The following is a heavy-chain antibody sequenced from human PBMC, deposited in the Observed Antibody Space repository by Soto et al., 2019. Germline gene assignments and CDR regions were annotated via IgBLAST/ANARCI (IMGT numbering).Heavy chain of an antibody. J-gene: IGHJ3*02. D-gene: IGHD3-10*01. Sequence: PGGSLRLSCAASGFTFSGSAMHWVRQASGKGLEWVGRIRSKANSYATAYAASVKGRFTISRDDSKNTAYLQMNSLKTEDTAVYYCTRRGYYFNAFDIWGQGTMVTVSS. CDR3: TRRGYYFNAFDI. V-gene: IGHV3-73*01. CDR1: GFTFSGSA. CDR2: IRSKANSYAT.